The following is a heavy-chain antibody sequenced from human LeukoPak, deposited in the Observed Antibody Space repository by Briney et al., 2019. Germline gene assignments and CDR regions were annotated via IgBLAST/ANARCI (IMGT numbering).Heavy chain of an antibody. CDR3: AKERAFGGVIVQDY. J-gene: IGHJ4*02. Sequence: GGSLRLSCAASGFTFSSYGMQWGSQAPGKGREGGAVIWYDGSNKYYADSVKGRFNIYRDNSKNTLYLQMNTLRAEDTAVYYCAKERAFGGVIVQDYWGQGTLVTVSS. D-gene: IGHD3-16*02. V-gene: IGHV3-33*06. CDR2: IWYDGSNK. CDR1: GFTFSSYG.